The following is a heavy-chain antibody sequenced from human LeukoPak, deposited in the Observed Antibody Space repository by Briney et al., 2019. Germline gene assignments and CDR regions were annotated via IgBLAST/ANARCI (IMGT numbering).Heavy chain of an antibody. Sequence: ASVKVSCKASGYTFTSYGISWVRQAPGQGLEWMGWISAYNGNTNYAQKLQGRVTMTTDTSTSTAYMELRSLRSDDTAVYYCASLYCSGGSCYGGRDAFDIWGQGIMVTVSS. D-gene: IGHD2-15*01. J-gene: IGHJ3*02. CDR1: GYTFTSYG. CDR2: ISAYNGNT. V-gene: IGHV1-18*01. CDR3: ASLYCSGGSCYGGRDAFDI.